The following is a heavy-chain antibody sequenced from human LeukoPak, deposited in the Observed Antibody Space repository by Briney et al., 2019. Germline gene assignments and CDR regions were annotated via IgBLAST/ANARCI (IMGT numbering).Heavy chain of an antibody. D-gene: IGHD3-3*01. CDR1: GFIISSYW. Sequence: PGGSVRLSCAASGFIISSYWMSWVRQARGKGLEWVANIRQDGSEKYYVDSVKGRFTISRDNAKNSLYLQMNSLRAEDTAVYYCVRDKGFLQWQYLTPEYWGQGTLVTVSS. CDR2: IRQDGSEK. V-gene: IGHV3-7*01. CDR3: VRDKGFLQWQYLTPEY. J-gene: IGHJ4*02.